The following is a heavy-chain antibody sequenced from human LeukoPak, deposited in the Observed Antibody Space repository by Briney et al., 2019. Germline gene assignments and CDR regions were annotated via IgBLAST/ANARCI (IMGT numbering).Heavy chain of an antibody. J-gene: IGHJ4*02. CDR2: ISYDGSNK. CDR1: GFTFSSYG. V-gene: IGHV3-30*18. D-gene: IGHD3-22*01. CDR3: AKECADYYDSSGYDY. Sequence: TGGSLRLSCAASGFTFSSYGMHWVRQAPGKGLEWVAVISYDGSNKYYADSVKGRFTISRDNSKNTLYLQMNSLRAEDTAVYYCAKECADYYDSSGYDYWGQGTLVTVSS.